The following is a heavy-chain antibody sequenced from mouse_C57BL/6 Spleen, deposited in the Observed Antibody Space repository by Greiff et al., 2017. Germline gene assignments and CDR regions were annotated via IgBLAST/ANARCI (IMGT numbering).Heavy chain of an antibody. Sequence: EVKLMESGGGLVQPGGSLKLSCAASGFTFSDYYMYWVRQTPEKRLEWVAYISNGGGSTYYPDTVKGRFTISRDNAKNTLYLQMSRLKSEDTAMYYCARHGNYFDDWGQGTTLTVAS. D-gene: IGHD1-1*02. CDR1: GFTFSDYY. CDR2: ISNGGGST. V-gene: IGHV5-12*01. CDR3: ARHGNYFDD. J-gene: IGHJ2*01.